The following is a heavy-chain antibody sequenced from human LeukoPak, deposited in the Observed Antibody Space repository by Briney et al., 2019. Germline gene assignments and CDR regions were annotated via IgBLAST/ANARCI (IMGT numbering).Heavy chain of an antibody. CDR2: ITINGSNK. V-gene: IGHV3-30*04. CDR3: AGNTYFYTAGSYHFDY. Sequence: GGSLRLSCAASGFTFSSYSMHWVRQAPGKGLEWVAAITINGSNKYYADSVKGRFTISRDNSKNTLYLQMNSLRAEDTAVYYCAGNTYFYTAGSYHFDYWGQGTLVTVSS. J-gene: IGHJ4*02. CDR1: GFTFSSYS. D-gene: IGHD3-10*01.